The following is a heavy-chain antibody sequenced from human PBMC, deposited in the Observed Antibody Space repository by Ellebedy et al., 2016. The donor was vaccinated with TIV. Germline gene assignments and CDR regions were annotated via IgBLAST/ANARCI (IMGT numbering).Heavy chain of an antibody. CDR1: GGSVSSGSYY. Sequence: GSLRLSCTVSGGSVSSGSYYWSWIRQPPGKGLEWIGYIYYSGSTNYNPSLKIRVTISVDTSKNQLSLKLSSVTAADTAVYYCARGHSGSSPLLYYYYGMDVWGQGTTVTVSS. V-gene: IGHV4-61*01. CDR3: ARGHSGSSPLLYYYYGMDV. J-gene: IGHJ6*02. CDR2: IYYSGST. D-gene: IGHD1-26*01.